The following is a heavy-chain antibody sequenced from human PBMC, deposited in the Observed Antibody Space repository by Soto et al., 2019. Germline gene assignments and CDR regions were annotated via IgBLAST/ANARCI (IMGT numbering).Heavy chain of an antibody. CDR1: GITVSSNY. Sequence: EVQLVESGGGLVQPGGSLRLSCAASGITVSSNYMSWVHQAPGKGLEWVSVIYSGGSTYYADSVKGRFTISRDNSKNTVYLQMNSLRAEDTAVYYCARDFYYYGSGTMGGYFDYWGQGTLVTVSS. V-gene: IGHV3-66*01. CDR3: ARDFYYYGSGTMGGYFDY. D-gene: IGHD3-10*01. CDR2: IYSGGST. J-gene: IGHJ4*02.